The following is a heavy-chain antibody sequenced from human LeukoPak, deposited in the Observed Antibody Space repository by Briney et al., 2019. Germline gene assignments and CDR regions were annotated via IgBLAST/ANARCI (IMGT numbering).Heavy chain of an antibody. CDR1: GFTFSSYA. Sequence: GGSLRLSCAASGFTFSSYAMHWVRQAPGKGLEWVAVISYDGSNKYYADSVKGRFTISRDNSKNSLYLQMNSLRAEDTAVYYCARDDCSSISCYHNWFDPWGQGTLVTVSS. D-gene: IGHD2-2*01. V-gene: IGHV3-30*04. CDR3: ARDDCSSISCYHNWFDP. J-gene: IGHJ5*02. CDR2: ISYDGSNK.